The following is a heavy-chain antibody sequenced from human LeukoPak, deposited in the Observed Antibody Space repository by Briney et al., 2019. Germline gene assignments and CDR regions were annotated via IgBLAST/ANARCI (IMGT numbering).Heavy chain of an antibody. CDR1: GYTFSDYY. CDR2: INPKFGDT. D-gene: IGHD1-26*01. J-gene: IGHJ3*01. Sequence: GASVTVSCKGSGYTFSDYYIHWVRQAPGQGLEFMGWINPKFGDTNYGQKFQGRVTMTRDTSINTVFLDLTRLTSDDTAIYYCAKSRRLGAPRDAFDVWGQGTKVTVSS. CDR3: AKSRRLGAPRDAFDV. V-gene: IGHV1-2*02.